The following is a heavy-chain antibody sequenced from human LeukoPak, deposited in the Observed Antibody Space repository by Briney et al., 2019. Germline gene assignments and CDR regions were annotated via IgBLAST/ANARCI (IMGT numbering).Heavy chain of an antibody. CDR2: INTNTGNP. V-gene: IGHV7-4-1*02. CDR1: GYTFTSYA. J-gene: IGHJ4*02. Sequence: ASVKVSCKASGYTFTSYAMNWVRQAPGQGLEWMGWINTNTGNPTYAQGFTGRFVFSLDTSVSTTYLQISSLKAEDTAVYYCARGYCSSTSCYGGSYWGQGTLVTVSS. CDR3: ARGYCSSTSCYGGSY. D-gene: IGHD2-2*01.